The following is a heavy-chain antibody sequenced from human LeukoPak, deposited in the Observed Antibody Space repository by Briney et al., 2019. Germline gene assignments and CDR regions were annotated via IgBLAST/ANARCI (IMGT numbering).Heavy chain of an antibody. CDR1: GFTFSSYW. CDR2: IMQDGSEK. CDR3: ARVATGSYDWFDP. D-gene: IGHD3-10*01. J-gene: IGHJ5*02. V-gene: IGHV3-7*01. Sequence: GGSLRLSCAASGFTFSSYWMSWVRQAPGKGLEWVANIMQDGSEKYYVDSVKGRFTISRDNSKNTLYLQMNSLRAEDTAVYFCARVATGSYDWFDPWGQGTLVTVSS.